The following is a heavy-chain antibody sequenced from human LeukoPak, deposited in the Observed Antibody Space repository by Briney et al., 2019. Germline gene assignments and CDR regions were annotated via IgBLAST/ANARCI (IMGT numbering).Heavy chain of an antibody. CDR2: IIPIFGIA. CDR1: VVTFSSYA. V-gene: IGHV1-69*04. Sequence: SVKVSCKASVVTFSSYAISWVRQAPGQGLEWMGMIIPIFGIANYAQKFQGRVTITADKSTSTADMELSRLRSEDTAVYYCARSQAVAGTHPYYFDYWGQGTLVTVSS. D-gene: IGHD6-19*01. J-gene: IGHJ4*02. CDR3: ARSQAVAGTHPYYFDY.